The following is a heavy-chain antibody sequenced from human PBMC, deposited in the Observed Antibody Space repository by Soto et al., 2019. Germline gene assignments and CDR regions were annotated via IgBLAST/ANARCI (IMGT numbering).Heavy chain of an antibody. CDR1: GGTFSSYA. J-gene: IGHJ6*02. CDR3: ARDNSPSYYDILTGRPPLFYYYYYGMDV. Sequence: SVKVSCKASGGTFSSYAISWVRQAPGQGLEWMGGIIPIFGTANYAQKFQGRVTITADESTSTAYMELSSLRSEDTAVYYCARDNSPSYYDILTGRPPLFYYYYYGMDVWGQRTKVTVSS. CDR2: IIPIFGTA. D-gene: IGHD3-9*01. V-gene: IGHV1-69*13.